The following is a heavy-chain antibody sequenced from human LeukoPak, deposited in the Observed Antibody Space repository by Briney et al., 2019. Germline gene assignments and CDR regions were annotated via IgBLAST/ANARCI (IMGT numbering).Heavy chain of an antibody. J-gene: IGHJ4*02. D-gene: IGHD2-2*01. V-gene: IGHV3-64*02. CDR2: ITSNGGST. Sequence: GGSLRLSCAASGFAFSNYAMHWVRQAPGKGLEYVSAITSNGGSTYYADSVKGRFTISRDNSKSTLYLHMGSLRAEDMAVYYCARVCSTTTCYPANDYWGQRTLVTVSS. CDR1: GFAFSNYA. CDR3: ARVCSTTTCYPANDY.